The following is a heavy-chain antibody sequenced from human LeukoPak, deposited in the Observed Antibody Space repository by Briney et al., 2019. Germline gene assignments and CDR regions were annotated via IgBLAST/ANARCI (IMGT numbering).Heavy chain of an antibody. J-gene: IGHJ6*04. Sequence: GGSLRLSCSASGFPFSSYSMSWVRQGPGKGLQWVSGLSPRGGLSYYADSVKGRFTISRDDSKNTLYLGMNSLRAEDTAVYYCVKAALNYYGSGTYLIDVWGKGTTVIVSS. V-gene: IGHV3-23*01. CDR1: GFPFSSYS. CDR2: LSPRGGLS. CDR3: VKAALNYYGSGTYLIDV. D-gene: IGHD3-10*01.